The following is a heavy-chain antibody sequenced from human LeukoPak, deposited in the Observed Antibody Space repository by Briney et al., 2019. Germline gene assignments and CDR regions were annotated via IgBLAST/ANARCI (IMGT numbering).Heavy chain of an antibody. CDR3: ARPVWDTSPGAFDI. CDR1: GGTFSSYA. J-gene: IGHJ3*02. V-gene: IGHV1-69*04. CDR2: IIPILGIA. Sequence: SVKVSCKASGGTFSSYAISWVRQAPGQGLEWMGRIIPILGIANYAQKFQGRVTITADESTSTTYLELSSLTSEDTAVYYCARPVWDTSPGAFDIWGQGTMVTVSS. D-gene: IGHD3-16*01.